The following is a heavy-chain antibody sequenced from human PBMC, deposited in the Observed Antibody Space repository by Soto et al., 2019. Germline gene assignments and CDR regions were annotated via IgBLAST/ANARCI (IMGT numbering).Heavy chain of an antibody. CDR1: GYSFTTYW. CDR3: ARLTQGRPLDY. J-gene: IGHJ4*02. CDR2: IYPGDSDT. V-gene: IGHV5-51*01. Sequence: GESLKISCKGSGYSFTTYWIAWVRQMPEKGLECMGIIYPGDSDTRYSPSFEGQVTISADKSISTAFLQWSSLKASDTAMYYCARLTQGRPLDYWGQGTQVTVSS.